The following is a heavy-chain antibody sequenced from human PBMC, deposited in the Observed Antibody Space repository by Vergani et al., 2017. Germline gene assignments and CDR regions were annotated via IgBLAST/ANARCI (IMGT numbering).Heavy chain of an antibody. CDR1: GGSISSSSYY. V-gene: IGHV4-39*01. CDR3: AGHSRGPVERFFDY. J-gene: IGHJ4*02. CDR2: IYYSGST. Sequence: QLQLQESGPGLVKTSGTPSLTCTVSGGSISSSSYYWGWIRQPPGKGLEWIGSIYYSGSTYSNPPLKSRVTISSDTSKNQFSLKLSSVTAADTAVYYCAGHSRGPVERFFDYWGQGTLVTVSS. D-gene: IGHD1-1*01.